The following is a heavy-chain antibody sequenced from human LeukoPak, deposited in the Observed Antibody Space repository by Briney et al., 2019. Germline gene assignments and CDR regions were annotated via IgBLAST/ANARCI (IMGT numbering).Heavy chain of an antibody. D-gene: IGHD6-19*01. J-gene: IGHJ5*02. CDR1: GGSFSGYY. V-gene: IGHV4-34*01. CDR3: ARGGVPGIAVAGTAWFDP. Sequence: PSETLSLTCAVYGGSFSGYYWSWIRQPPGKGLEWIGEINHSGSTNYNPSLKSRVTISVDTSKNQFSLKLSSVTAAVTAVYYCARGGVPGIAVAGTAWFDPWGQGTLVTVSS. CDR2: INHSGST.